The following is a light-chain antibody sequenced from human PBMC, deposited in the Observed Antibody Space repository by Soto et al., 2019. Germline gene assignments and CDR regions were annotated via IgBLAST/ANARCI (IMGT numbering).Light chain of an antibody. CDR1: QSVRTN. J-gene: IGKJ4*01. V-gene: IGKV3-15*01. Sequence: EIVMTQSPATLSVSPGERATLSCRASQSVRTNLPWYQQKPGQAPRLLIYGASTRATGIPARFSGSGSGTEFTLTISSLQSEDFAVYYCQQYNDWPLALTFGGGTKVEIK. CDR2: GAS. CDR3: QQYNDWPLALT.